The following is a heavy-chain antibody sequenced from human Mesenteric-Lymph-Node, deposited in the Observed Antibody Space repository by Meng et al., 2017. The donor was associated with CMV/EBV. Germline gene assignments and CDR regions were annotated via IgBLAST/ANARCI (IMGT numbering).Heavy chain of an antibody. J-gene: IGHJ4*02. V-gene: IGHV2-5*02. Sequence: FSLTTIGVVVGWIRQPPGHALAWLAVFCCDDAKRYSPSLTSRLTLTKDTSKNPVVLTMTNMDPVDTGTYYCAHKYCSGGSCSPFDYWGPGTLVTVSS. CDR3: AHKYCSGGSCSPFDY. CDR1: FSLTTIGVV. D-gene: IGHD2-15*01. CDR2: FCCDDAK.